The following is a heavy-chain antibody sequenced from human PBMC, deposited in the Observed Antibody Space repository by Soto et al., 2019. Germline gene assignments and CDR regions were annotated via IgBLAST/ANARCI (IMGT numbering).Heavy chain of an antibody. CDR2: ISGSGGST. J-gene: IGHJ3*02. D-gene: IGHD4-17*01. Sequence: GGSLRLSCAASGFTFSSYAMSWVRQAPGKGLEWVSAISGSGGSTYYADSVKGRFTISRDNSKNTLYLQMNSLRAEDTAVYYCAKDGNGYGDYESAFDIWGQGTMATVSS. CDR1: GFTFSSYA. CDR3: AKDGNGYGDYESAFDI. V-gene: IGHV3-23*01.